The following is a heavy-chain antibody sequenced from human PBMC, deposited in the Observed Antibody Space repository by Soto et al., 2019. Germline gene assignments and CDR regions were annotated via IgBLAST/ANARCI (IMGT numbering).Heavy chain of an antibody. J-gene: IGHJ4*02. V-gene: IGHV3-23*01. D-gene: IGHD2-21*02. Sequence: PGGSLRLSCAASVFTFSNYAMSWVRQAPGKGLQWISGISGSGGSTSYADSVKGRFTISRDNSKNTLYLQMNSLRADDTAVYYCAKGRVTPDYWGQGTLVTVSS. CDR1: VFTFSNYA. CDR3: AKGRVTPDY. CDR2: ISGSGGST.